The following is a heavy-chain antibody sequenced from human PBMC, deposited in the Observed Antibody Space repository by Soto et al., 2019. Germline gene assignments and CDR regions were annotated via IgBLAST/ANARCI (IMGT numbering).Heavy chain of an antibody. Sequence: GGSLRLSCAASGFTFSSYSMNWVRQAPGKGLEWVSSISSSSSYIYYADSVKGRFTISRDNAKNSLYLQMNSLRAEDTAVYYCARDLNYYDSSGYFNHDAFDIWGQGTMVTVSS. CDR3: ARDLNYYDSSGYFNHDAFDI. CDR1: GFTFSSYS. V-gene: IGHV3-21*01. J-gene: IGHJ3*02. D-gene: IGHD3-22*01. CDR2: ISSSSSYI.